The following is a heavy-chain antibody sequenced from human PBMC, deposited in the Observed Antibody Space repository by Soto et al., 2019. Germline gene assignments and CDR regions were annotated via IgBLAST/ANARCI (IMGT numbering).Heavy chain of an antibody. V-gene: IGHV1-18*01. CDR3: ARAPRDSYAYVWGSYRYWDY. D-gene: IGHD3-16*02. J-gene: IGHJ4*02. CDR1: GYTFTSYG. CDR2: ISAYNGNT. Sequence: QVQLVQSGAEVKKPGASVKVSCKASGYTFTSYGISWVRQAPGQGLEWMGWISAYNGNTNYAQKLQGRVTMTTDTSTSTAYMELRSLRSDDTAVYYCARAPRDSYAYVWGSYRYWDYWGQGTLVTVSS.